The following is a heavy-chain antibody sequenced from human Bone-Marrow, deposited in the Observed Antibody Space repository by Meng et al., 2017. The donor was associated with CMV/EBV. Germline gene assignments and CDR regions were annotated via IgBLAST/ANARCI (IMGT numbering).Heavy chain of an antibody. V-gene: IGHV3-21*01. CDR3: ARDHRAQQLGRYGMDV. CDR1: GFTFSSYS. D-gene: IGHD6-13*01. CDR2: ISSSSSYI. Sequence: GESLKISCAASGFTFSSYSMNWLRQAPGKGLEWVSSISSSSSYIYYADSVKGRFTISRDNAKNSLYLQMNSLRAEDTAVYYCARDHRAQQLGRYGMDVWGQGTTVTVSS. J-gene: IGHJ6*02.